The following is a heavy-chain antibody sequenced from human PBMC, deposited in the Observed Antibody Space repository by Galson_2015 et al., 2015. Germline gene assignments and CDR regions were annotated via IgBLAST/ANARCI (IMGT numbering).Heavy chain of an antibody. CDR1: GGSISSGDYY. D-gene: IGHD3-3*01. CDR2: IYYSGNT. V-gene: IGHV4-31*03. Sequence: TLSLPCTVSGGSISSGDYYWSWIRQHPGKGLGWIGYIYYSGNTYYNPSLKSRVTISVDTSKNQFSLKLSSVTAADTAVYYCARDGRGFSSRSGTFDYWGQGTLVTVSS. J-gene: IGHJ4*02. CDR3: ARDGRGFSSRSGTFDY.